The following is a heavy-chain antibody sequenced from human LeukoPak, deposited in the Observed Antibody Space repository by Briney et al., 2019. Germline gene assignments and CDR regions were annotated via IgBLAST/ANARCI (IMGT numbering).Heavy chain of an antibody. CDR2: INHSGST. CDR3: ARGVWCSTSCYRHYYYMDV. J-gene: IGHJ6*03. V-gene: IGHV4-34*01. Sequence: PSETLSLTCAVYGGSFSGYYWSWIRQPPGKGLEWIGEINHSGSTNYNPSLKSRVTISVDTSKNQFSLKLSSVTAADTAVYYCARGVWCSTSCYRHYYYMDVWGKGTTVTVSS. CDR1: GGSFSGYY. D-gene: IGHD2-2*01.